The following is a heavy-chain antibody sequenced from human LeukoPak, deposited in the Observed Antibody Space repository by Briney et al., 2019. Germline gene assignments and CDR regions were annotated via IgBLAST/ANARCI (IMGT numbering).Heavy chain of an antibody. V-gene: IGHV3-48*03. CDR2: ISSSGSTI. J-gene: IGHJ4*02. CDR3: ARDVPVGATPLDY. CDR1: GFTFSSYE. D-gene: IGHD1-26*01. Sequence: PGGSLRLSCAASGFTFSSYEMNWVRQAPGKGLEWVSYISSSGSTIYYADSVKGRFTISRDSAKNSLYLQMNSLRAEDTAVYYYARDVPVGATPLDYWGQGTLVTVSS.